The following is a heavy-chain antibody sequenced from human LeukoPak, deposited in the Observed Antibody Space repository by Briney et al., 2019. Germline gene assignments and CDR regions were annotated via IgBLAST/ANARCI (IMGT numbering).Heavy chain of an antibody. D-gene: IGHD3-3*01. J-gene: IGHJ6*03. CDR1: GYTFTGYY. Sequence: ASVKVSCKASGYTFTGYYMHWVRQAPGRGLAWMGWINPNSGGTNYAQKFQGRVTMTRDTSISTAYMELSRLRSDDTAVYYCAREDYDFWSGSSGHYMDVWGKGTTVTVSS. V-gene: IGHV1-2*02. CDR3: AREDYDFWSGSSGHYMDV. CDR2: INPNSGGT.